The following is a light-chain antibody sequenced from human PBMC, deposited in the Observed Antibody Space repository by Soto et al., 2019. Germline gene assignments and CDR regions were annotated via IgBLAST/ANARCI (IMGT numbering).Light chain of an antibody. J-gene: IGKJ2*01. CDR1: ETIIDY. Sequence: DIQMSQSPSSLSASVGDSVTITCRASETIIDYLNWYQQQPGEAPKLLIFSASSLHSGVPSRFRGSGSGTHFTLTISSLQPEDFATYFCQQSFSAPRTFGQETTLQAK. CDR2: SAS. V-gene: IGKV1-39*01. CDR3: QQSFSAPRT.